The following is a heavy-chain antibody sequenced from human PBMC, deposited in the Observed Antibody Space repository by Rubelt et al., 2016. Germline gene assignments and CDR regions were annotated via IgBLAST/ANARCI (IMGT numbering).Heavy chain of an antibody. V-gene: IGHV3-23*01. Sequence: GSTYYADSVKGRFTISRDNSKNTLYLQMNSLRAEDTAVYYCATAPHDYPDAFDIWGQGTMVTVSS. CDR2: GST. J-gene: IGHJ3*02. D-gene: IGHD4-11*01. CDR3: ATAPHDYPDAFDI.